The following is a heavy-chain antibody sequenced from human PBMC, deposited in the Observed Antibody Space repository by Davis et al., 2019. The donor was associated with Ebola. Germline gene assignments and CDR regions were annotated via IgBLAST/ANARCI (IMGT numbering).Heavy chain of an antibody. J-gene: IGHJ4*02. V-gene: IGHV4-34*01. CDR1: GGSFSGYY. CDR3: ARGLLWFGEANYFDY. CDR2: INHSGST. D-gene: IGHD3-10*01. Sequence: MPSETLSLTCAVYGGSFSGYYWSWIRQPPGKGLEWIGEINHSGSTNYNPSLKSRVTISVDTSKNQFSLKLSSVTAADTAVYYCARGLLWFGEANYFDYWGQGTLVTVSS.